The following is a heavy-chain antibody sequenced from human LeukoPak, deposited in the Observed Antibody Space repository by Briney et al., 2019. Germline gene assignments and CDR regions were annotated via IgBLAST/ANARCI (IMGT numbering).Heavy chain of an antibody. J-gene: IGHJ4*02. CDR2: INPNSGGT. Sequence: GASVKVSCKASGYTFTGYYMHWVRQAPGQGLEWMGWINPNSGGTNYAQKFQGWVTMTRDTSISTAYMELSRLRSDDTAVYYCARGLSSTSYCYFDYWGQGTLVTVSS. CDR1: GYTFTGYY. D-gene: IGHD2-2*01. V-gene: IGHV1-2*04. CDR3: ARGLSSTSYCYFDY.